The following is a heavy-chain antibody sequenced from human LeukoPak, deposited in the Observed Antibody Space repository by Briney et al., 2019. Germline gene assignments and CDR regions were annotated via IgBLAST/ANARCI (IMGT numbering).Heavy chain of an antibody. CDR2: ISSSSSYI. Sequence: GGSLRLSCAASGFTFSSYSMNWVRQAPGKGLEWVSSISSSSSYIYYADSAKGRFTISRDNAKNSLYLQMNSLRAEDTAVYYCARGLRVTGYYRDAFDIWGQGTMVTVSS. CDR1: GFTFSSYS. J-gene: IGHJ3*02. V-gene: IGHV3-21*01. D-gene: IGHD3-9*01. CDR3: ARGLRVTGYYRDAFDI.